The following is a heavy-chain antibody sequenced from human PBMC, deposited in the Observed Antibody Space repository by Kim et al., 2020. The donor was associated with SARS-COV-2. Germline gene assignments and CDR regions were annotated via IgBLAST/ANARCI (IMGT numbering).Heavy chain of an antibody. V-gene: IGHV3-7*01. CDR3: ARGWGY. J-gene: IGHJ4*02. D-gene: IGHD1-26*01. Sequence: RDGREQHHLDSVKGRFTISTDNAKNSLYLQMNSLGAGDTAVYYCARGWGYWGQGTLVTVSS. CDR2: RDGREQ.